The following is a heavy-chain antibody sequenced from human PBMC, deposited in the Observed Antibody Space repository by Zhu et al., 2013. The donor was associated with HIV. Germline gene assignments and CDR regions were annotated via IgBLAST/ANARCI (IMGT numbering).Heavy chain of an antibody. J-gene: IGHJ6*03. CDR3: ARVAPSDYYYYMDV. CDR2: INPYSGDT. CDR1: GYTFTDYY. Sequence: QVRLVQSGGEAKKPGASVKVSCKASGYTFTDYYLHWIRQAPGQEPECMGWINPYSGDTTYAQKFKGRVSMTRDTSISTAYMELRTLRSDDTAVYYCARVAPSDYYYYMDVWGKGTTVTVSS. V-gene: IGHV1-2*02.